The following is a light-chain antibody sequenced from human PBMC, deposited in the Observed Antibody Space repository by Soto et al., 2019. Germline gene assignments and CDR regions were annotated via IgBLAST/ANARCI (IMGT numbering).Light chain of an antibody. J-gene: IGKJ1*01. CDR2: GAS. Sequence: EIVMTQSPATLSVSPGEGATLSCRASQSVSSKLAWYQQKPGQAPRLLIYGASTRGTGVPARFSGSGSGTEFTLTISNLQSEDFAVYYCQQYNNWPPGFGQGTKVEIK. CDR1: QSVSSK. CDR3: QQYNNWPPG. V-gene: IGKV3-15*01.